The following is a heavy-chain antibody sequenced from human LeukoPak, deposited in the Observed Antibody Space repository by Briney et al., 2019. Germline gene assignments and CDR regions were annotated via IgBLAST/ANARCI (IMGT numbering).Heavy chain of an antibody. Sequence: PGGSLRLSCAASGFTFGDYGMSWVRQAPGKGLEWVSGINWNGGSTGYADSVKGRFTISRDNAKNSLYLQMNSLRAEDTALYYCARDWIGDSSSSSDYWGQGTLVTVSS. CDR3: ARDWIGDSSSSSDY. CDR1: GFTFGDYG. CDR2: INWNGGST. V-gene: IGHV3-20*04. D-gene: IGHD6-6*01. J-gene: IGHJ4*02.